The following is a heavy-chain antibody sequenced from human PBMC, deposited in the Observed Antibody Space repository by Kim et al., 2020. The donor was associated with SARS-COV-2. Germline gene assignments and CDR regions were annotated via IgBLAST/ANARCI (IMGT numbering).Heavy chain of an antibody. J-gene: IGHJ5*01. D-gene: IGHD6-13*01. CDR1: GFTFSSYS. Sequence: GGSLRLSCAASGFTFSSYSMNWVRQAPGKRLEWVSSISSRSSYIYYADSVNVRFTISRDNAKHSLYLQMNSLRAEDTAVYYCARAISRRLWQQTLRLDSWGQGNLFTVSS. V-gene: IGHV3-21*01. CDR2: ISSRSSYI. CDR3: ARAISRRLWQQTLRLDS.